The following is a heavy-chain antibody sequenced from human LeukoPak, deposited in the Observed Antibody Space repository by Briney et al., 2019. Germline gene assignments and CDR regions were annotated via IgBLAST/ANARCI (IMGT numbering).Heavy chain of an antibody. CDR2: TNPNSGDT. CDR1: GYTFTGYY. V-gene: IGHV1-2*02. Sequence: ASVKVSCKASGYTFTGYYMHWLRQAPGQGLDWMGWTNPNSGDTNYAQKFQGRVTMPSHTSISTADMELSRLRADGTAGYYCERVLSGYGSGSHNWFDPWGKGTLVTVSS. D-gene: IGHD3-10*01. J-gene: IGHJ5*02. CDR3: ERVLSGYGSGSHNWFDP.